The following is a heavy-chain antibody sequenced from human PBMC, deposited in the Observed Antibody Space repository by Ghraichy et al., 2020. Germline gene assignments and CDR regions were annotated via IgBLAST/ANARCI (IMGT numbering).Heavy chain of an antibody. CDR2: INHSGST. CDR3: ARVFVLMVYATNWFDP. CDR1: GGSFSGYY. J-gene: IGHJ5*02. V-gene: IGHV4-34*01. Sequence: SETLSLTCAVYGGSFSGYYWSWIRQPPGKGLEWIGEINHSGSTNYNPSLKSRVTISVDTSKNQFSLKLSSVTAADTAVYYCARVFVLMVYATNWFDPWGQGTLVTVSS. D-gene: IGHD2-8*01.